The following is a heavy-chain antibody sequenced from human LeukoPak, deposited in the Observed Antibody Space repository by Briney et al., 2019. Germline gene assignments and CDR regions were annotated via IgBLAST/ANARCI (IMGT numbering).Heavy chain of an antibody. J-gene: IGHJ4*02. Sequence: GGSLRLSCAASGFTFSSYWMSWVRQAPGKGLEWVANIKQDGSEKYYVDSVKGRFTISRDNAKNSLYLQMNSLRAEDTAVHYCYYDFWSGYLRFPFDYWGQGTLVTVSS. CDR1: GFTFSSYW. CDR3: YYDFWSGYLRFPFDY. V-gene: IGHV3-7*01. CDR2: IKQDGSEK. D-gene: IGHD3-3*01.